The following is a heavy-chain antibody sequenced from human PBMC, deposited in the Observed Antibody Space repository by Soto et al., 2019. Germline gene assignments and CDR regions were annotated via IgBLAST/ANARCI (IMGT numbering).Heavy chain of an antibody. CDR2: IHYSGST. Sequence: SETLSLTCTVSGGSVSSGIYYWSWIRQPPGKGLELIGYIHYSGSTKYNPSLGSRGTISLDTSKNQLSLSLRSVTAADTAIYFYVGGLNGSGDYWGQGALVTVSS. J-gene: IGHJ4*02. CDR3: VGGLNGSGDY. D-gene: IGHD3-10*01. V-gene: IGHV4-61*01. CDR1: GGSVSSGIYY.